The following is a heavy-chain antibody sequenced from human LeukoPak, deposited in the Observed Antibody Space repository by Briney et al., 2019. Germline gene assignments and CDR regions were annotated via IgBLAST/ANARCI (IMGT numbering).Heavy chain of an antibody. CDR1: GFTFSDYY. Sequence: GGSLRLSCAASGFTFSDYYMSWIRKAPGKGLEWISYTSSSSYTNYADSVKGRFTISRDNAKNSLYLQMNSLSAEDTAVYYCAKDGAADDFWSGYYVDYWGQGTLVTVSS. CDR3: AKDGAADDFWSGYYVDY. D-gene: IGHD3-3*01. V-gene: IGHV3-11*06. CDR2: TSSSSYT. J-gene: IGHJ4*02.